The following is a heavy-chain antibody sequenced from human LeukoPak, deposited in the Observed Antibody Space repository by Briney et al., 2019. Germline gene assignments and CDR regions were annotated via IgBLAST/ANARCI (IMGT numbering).Heavy chain of an antibody. CDR3: ARDGADDYNYHAHDF. D-gene: IGHD5-24*01. V-gene: IGHV3-48*03. CDR1: GFAFSSHE. CDR2: ISSSGSSI. Sequence: GGSLRLSCAASGFAFSSHEMNWVCQAPGKGLEWVSYISSSGSSIYYADSVKGRFTISRDNAQNSLHLQMNSLRADDTAAYYCARDGADDYNYHAHDFWGQGTMVTVSS. J-gene: IGHJ3*01.